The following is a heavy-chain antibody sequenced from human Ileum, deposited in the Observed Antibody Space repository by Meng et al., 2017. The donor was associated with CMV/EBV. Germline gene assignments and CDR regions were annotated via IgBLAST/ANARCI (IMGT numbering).Heavy chain of an antibody. CDR2: ISGSGGST. J-gene: IGHJ6*02. CDR3: AKDMAAGGTGNGMDV. V-gene: IGHV3-23*01. Sequence: GESLKISCAVSGFTFSSYAMTWVRQVPGKGLEWVAAISGSGGSTYYADSVKARFSISRDNSKNTVHLQMNSLRAEDTAVYYCAKDMAAGGTGNGMDVWGQGTTVTVSS. CDR1: GFTFSSYA. D-gene: IGHD6-13*01.